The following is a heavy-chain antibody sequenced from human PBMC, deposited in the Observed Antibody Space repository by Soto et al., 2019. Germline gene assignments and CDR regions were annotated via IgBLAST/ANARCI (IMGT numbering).Heavy chain of an antibody. V-gene: IGHV3-23*01. J-gene: IGHJ4*02. D-gene: IGHD2-2*01. CDR1: GFTFSSYA. CDR2: ISGSGGST. Sequence: GGSLRLSCAASGFTFSSYAMSWVRQAPGKGLEWVSAISGSGGSTYYADSVKGRFTISRDNSKNTLYLQMNSLRAEDTAVYYCAKVIVPAAPFDWNSLDYWGQGTLVTVSS. CDR3: AKVIVPAAPFDWNSLDY.